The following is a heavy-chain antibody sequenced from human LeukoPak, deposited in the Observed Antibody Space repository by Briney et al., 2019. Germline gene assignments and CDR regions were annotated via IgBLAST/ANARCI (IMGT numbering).Heavy chain of an antibody. V-gene: IGHV4-34*01. D-gene: IGHD3-22*01. CDR3: ARDQRGYDSSGYWDYYFDY. J-gene: IGHJ4*02. Sequence: SETLSLTCAVYGGSFSGYYWSWIRQPPGKGLEWIGEINHSGNTNYNPSLKSRVTISVDTSKNQFSLKLSSVTAADTAVYYCARDQRGYDSSGYWDYYFDYWGQGTLVTVPS. CDR1: GGSFSGYY. CDR2: INHSGNT.